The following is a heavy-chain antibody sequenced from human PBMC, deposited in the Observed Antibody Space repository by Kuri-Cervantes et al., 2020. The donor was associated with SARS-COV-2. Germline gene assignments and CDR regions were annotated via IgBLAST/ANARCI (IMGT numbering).Heavy chain of an antibody. Sequence: GGSLRLSCAASGFTFSSYGMHWVRQAPGKGLEWVAVIRYDGSNKYYADSVKGRFTISRDNSKNTLYLQMNSLRAEDTAVYYCARDSLDTAMVTTPYYWGQGTLITVSS. D-gene: IGHD5-18*01. V-gene: IGHV3-33*01. CDR3: ARDSLDTAMVTTPYY. J-gene: IGHJ4*02. CDR1: GFTFSSYG. CDR2: IRYDGSNK.